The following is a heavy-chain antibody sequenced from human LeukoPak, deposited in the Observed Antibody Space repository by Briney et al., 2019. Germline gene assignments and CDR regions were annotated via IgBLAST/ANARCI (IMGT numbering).Heavy chain of an antibody. CDR3: ARESRSWYTIDY. J-gene: IGHJ4*02. V-gene: IGHV4-4*07. CDR2: IYTSGST. Sequence: SETLSLTCTVSGGSISSYYWSWIRQPAGKGLEWIGRIYTSGSTNYNLSLKSRVTMSVDMSKNQFSLKLSSVTAADTAVYYCARESRSWYTIDYWGQGTLVTVSS. D-gene: IGHD6-13*01. CDR1: GGSISSYY.